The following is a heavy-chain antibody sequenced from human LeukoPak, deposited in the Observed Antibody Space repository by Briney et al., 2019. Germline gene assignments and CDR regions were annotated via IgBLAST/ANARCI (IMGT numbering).Heavy chain of an antibody. CDR2: IHTSGST. CDR1: GGSITSGSYY. J-gene: IGHJ4*02. CDR3: LGGVWSGYYDHDY. D-gene: IGHD3-3*01. Sequence: SETLSLTCIVSGGSITSGSYYWSWIRQPAGKGLEWIGRIHTSGSTNYNPSLKSRVTISVDTSKNQFSLNLSSVTAADTAVYYCLGGVWSGYYDHDYWGQGTLVTDSS. V-gene: IGHV4-61*02.